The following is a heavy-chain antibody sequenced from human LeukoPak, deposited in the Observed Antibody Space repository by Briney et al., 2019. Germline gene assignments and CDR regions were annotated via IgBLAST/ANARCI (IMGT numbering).Heavy chain of an antibody. D-gene: IGHD6-19*01. J-gene: IGHJ6*02. CDR3: ARVVQWLHGMDV. V-gene: IGHV4-59*10. CDR1: GGSLSGYY. CDR2: IYTSGST. Sequence: SETLSLTCAVYGGSLSGYYWSWIRQPAGKGLEWIGRIYTSGSTNYNPSLKSRVTMSVDTSKNQFSLKLSSVTAADTAVYYCARVVQWLHGMDVWGQGTTVTVSS.